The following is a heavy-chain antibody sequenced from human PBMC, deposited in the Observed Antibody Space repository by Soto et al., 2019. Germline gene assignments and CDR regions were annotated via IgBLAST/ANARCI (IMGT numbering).Heavy chain of an antibody. D-gene: IGHD1-1*01. CDR3: ARRLNLAPRNEPLDN. CDR2: IFYRGNT. CDR1: GGSINKNNDF. Sequence: QLQLQESGPGLVKPSETLSLICTVSGGSINKNNDFWGWIRQPPGKGLEWIGNIFYRGNTYYNPSLQSRVTMSVDTSKNQFSLRLTSVTAADTAVYYCARRLNLAPRNEPLDNWGQGTLVTVSS. V-gene: IGHV4-39*01. J-gene: IGHJ4*02.